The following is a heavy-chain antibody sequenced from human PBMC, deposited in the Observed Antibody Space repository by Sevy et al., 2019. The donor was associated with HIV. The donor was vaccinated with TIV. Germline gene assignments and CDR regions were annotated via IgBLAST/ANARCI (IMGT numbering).Heavy chain of an antibody. CDR1: GFTFSDYY. D-gene: IGHD3-10*01. Sequence: GGSLRLSCAASGFTFSDYYMSWIRQAPGRGPEWVSYIDSSGSTIYYADSVKGRFTISRDNAKNSLYLQMNSLRAEDTALYYCAREGSLRYFDLWGRGTLVTVSS. V-gene: IGHV3-11*01. J-gene: IGHJ2*01. CDR2: IDSSGSTI. CDR3: AREGSLRYFDL.